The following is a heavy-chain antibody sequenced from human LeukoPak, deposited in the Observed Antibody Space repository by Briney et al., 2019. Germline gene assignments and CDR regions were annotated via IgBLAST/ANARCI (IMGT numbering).Heavy chain of an antibody. CDR1: GFTFSSYA. CDR2: ISGSGGST. D-gene: IGHD6-19*01. CDR3: AKSLSLYFALLYSSGWYFSY. J-gene: IGHJ4*02. Sequence: GGSLRLSCAASGFTFSSYAMSWVRQAPGKGLEWVSAISGSGGSTYYADPVKGRFTISRDNSKNTLYLQMNSLRAEDTAVYYCAKSLSLYFALLYSSGWYFSYWGQGTLVTVSS. V-gene: IGHV3-23*01.